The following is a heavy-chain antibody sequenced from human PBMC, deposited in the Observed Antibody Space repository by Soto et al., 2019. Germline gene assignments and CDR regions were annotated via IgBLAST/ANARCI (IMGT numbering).Heavy chain of an antibody. J-gene: IGHJ4*02. V-gene: IGHV3-48*02. CDR2: ISSSSTI. CDR3: ARDLGTAGRRDLDY. Sequence: LRLSCSASGFTFSSYSMNWVRQAPGKGLEWVSYISSSSTIYYADSVKGRFTISRDNAKNSLYLQMNSLRDEDTAVYYCARDLGTAGRRDLDYWGQGTLVTVSS. CDR1: GFTFSSYS. D-gene: IGHD7-27*01.